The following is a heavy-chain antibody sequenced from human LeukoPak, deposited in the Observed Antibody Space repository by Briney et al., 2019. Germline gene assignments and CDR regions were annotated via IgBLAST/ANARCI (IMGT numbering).Heavy chain of an antibody. CDR2: ISISGDTT. CDR1: GFTFSSHA. J-gene: IGHJ4*02. D-gene: IGHD5-24*01. Sequence: GGSLRLSCGASGFTFSSHAMTWVRQAPGKGLEWVSAISISGDTTYYADAVKGRFTISRDNSKNTVYLQMNSLRAEDTAIYYCTRVGYIDEGIDYWGQGTLVTVSS. V-gene: IGHV3-23*01. CDR3: TRVGYIDEGIDY.